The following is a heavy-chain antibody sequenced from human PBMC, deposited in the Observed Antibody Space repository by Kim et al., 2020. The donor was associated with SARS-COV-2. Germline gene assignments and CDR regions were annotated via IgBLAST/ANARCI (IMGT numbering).Heavy chain of an antibody. Sequence: ADSVKVRFTITRDNSKNTLYLQMNSLRAEDTAVYYCAREQQLDVWYFDYWGQVTLVTVSS. V-gene: IGHV3-33*01. D-gene: IGHD6-13*01. CDR3: AREQQLDVWYFDY. J-gene: IGHJ4*02.